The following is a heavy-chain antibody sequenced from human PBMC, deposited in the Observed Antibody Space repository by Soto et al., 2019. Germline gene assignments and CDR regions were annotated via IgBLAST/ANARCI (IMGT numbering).Heavy chain of an antibody. D-gene: IGHD5-12*01. CDR1: GYTLTELS. CDR3: ATQRRVSGLFDY. V-gene: IGHV1-24*01. Sequence: VASVKVSCKVSGYTLTELSMHWVRQAPGKGLEWMGGFDPEDGETIYAQKFQGRVTMTEDTSTDTAYMELSSLRSEDTAVYYCATQRRVSGLFDYWGQGTLVTVSS. CDR2: FDPEDGET. J-gene: IGHJ4*02.